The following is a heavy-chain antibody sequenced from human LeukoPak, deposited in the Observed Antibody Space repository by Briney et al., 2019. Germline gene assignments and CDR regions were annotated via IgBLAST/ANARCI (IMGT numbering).Heavy chain of an antibody. CDR2: ISWNSGSI. D-gene: IGHD6-13*01. CDR3: AKVPQTGLGSSWYDPNFDY. Sequence: GGSLRLSCAASGFTFDDYAMHWVRHAPGKGLEWVSGISWNSGSIGYADSVKGRFTISRDNAKNSLYLQMNSLRAEDTALYYCAKVPQTGLGSSWYDPNFDYWGQGTLVTVSS. V-gene: IGHV3-9*01. CDR1: GFTFDDYA. J-gene: IGHJ4*02.